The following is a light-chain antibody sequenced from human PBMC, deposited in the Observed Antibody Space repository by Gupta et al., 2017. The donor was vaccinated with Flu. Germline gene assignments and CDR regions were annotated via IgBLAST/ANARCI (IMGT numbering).Light chain of an antibody. Sequence: ERATLSCRAIQSVSSRYLAWYQQKRGQAPRLLSDDASSRATGIPDRCSGSGSGTDLTLTISRLEPEDFAVYYCQQYGSSPFTFGPGTKVDIK. CDR3: QQYGSSPFT. CDR1: QSVSSRY. CDR2: DAS. J-gene: IGKJ3*01. V-gene: IGKV3-20*01.